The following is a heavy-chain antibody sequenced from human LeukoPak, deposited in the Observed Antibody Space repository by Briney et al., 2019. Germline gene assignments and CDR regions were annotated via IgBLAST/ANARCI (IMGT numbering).Heavy chain of an antibody. V-gene: IGHV4-34*01. D-gene: IGHD2-15*01. CDR2: INHSGST. J-gene: IGHJ4*02. CDR1: GGSFSGYY. Sequence: SETLSLTCAVYGGSFSGYYWSWIRQPPGKGLEWIGEINHSGSTNYNPSLKSRVTISVDTSKNQFSLKLSSVTAADTAVYYCASRARPGSVSQVDCWGQGTLVTVSS. CDR3: ASRARPGSVSQVDC.